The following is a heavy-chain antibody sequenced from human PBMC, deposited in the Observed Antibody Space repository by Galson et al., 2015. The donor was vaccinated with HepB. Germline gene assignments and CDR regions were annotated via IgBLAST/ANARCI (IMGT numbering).Heavy chain of an antibody. J-gene: IGHJ6*02. V-gene: IGHV1-69*04. CDR1: GGTFSSYA. CDR2: INPILGIA. Sequence: SVKVSCKASGGTFSSYAMSWVRQAPGQGLEWMGRINPILGIANYAQKFQGRVTITADKSTSTAYMELRSLRSDDTAVYYCARAKGCMDIWGQGTTVTVSS. CDR3: ARAKGCMDI.